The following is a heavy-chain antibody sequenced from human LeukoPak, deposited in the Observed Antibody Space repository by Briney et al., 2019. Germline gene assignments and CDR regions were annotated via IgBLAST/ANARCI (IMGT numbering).Heavy chain of an antibody. CDR2: INSDGSST. J-gene: IGHJ5*02. Sequence: GGSLRLSCAASGFTFSSYWMHWVRQAPGKGLVWVSRINSDGSSTSYADSVKGRFTISRDNAKNTLYLQMNSLRAEDTAVYYCARVIAVAGRGNWFDPWGQGTLVTVSS. D-gene: IGHD6-19*01. CDR3: ARVIAVAGRGNWFDP. CDR1: GFTFSSYW. V-gene: IGHV3-74*01.